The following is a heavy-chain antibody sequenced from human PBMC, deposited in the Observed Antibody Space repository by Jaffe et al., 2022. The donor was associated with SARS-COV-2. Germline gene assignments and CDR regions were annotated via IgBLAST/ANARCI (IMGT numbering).Heavy chain of an antibody. Sequence: EVQLVQSGAEVKKPGESLKISCKGSGYSFTTYWIGWVRQMPGKGLEWMGIIYPDDSDTRYSPSFQGQVTISVDKSISTAYLQWSSLKASDTAMYYCARHQARGSGSYRALDYWGQGTLVTVSS. D-gene: IGHD3-10*01. CDR3: ARHQARGSGSYRALDY. CDR2: IYPDDSDT. V-gene: IGHV5-51*01. J-gene: IGHJ4*02. CDR1: GYSFTTYW.